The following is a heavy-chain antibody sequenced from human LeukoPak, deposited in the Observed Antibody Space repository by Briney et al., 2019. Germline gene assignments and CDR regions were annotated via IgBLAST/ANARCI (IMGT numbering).Heavy chain of an antibody. Sequence: SETLSLTCAVYGESFSGYYWTWIRQPPGKGLEWIGEINHSGSTNYSPSLKSRVSISADTSKNQFSLKVTSVTAADTAVYYCARAGWFGEFYGPLDYWGQGSLVTVSS. J-gene: IGHJ4*02. CDR3: ARAGWFGEFYGPLDY. CDR1: GESFSGYY. CDR2: INHSGST. D-gene: IGHD3-10*01. V-gene: IGHV4-34*01.